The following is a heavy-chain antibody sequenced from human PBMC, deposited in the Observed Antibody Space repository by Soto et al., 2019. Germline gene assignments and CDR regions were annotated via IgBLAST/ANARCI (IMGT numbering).Heavy chain of an antibody. D-gene: IGHD6-13*01. CDR1: GYTFTGYY. V-gene: IGHV1-2*04. J-gene: IGHJ6*02. Sequence: ASVKVSCKASGYTFTGYYMHWVRQAPGQGLEWMGWINPNSGGTNYAQKFQGWVTMTRDTSISTAYMELSRLRSDDTAVYYCARDLHRQSIAAAGTGKIYYYYGMDVWGQGTTVTVSS. CDR3: ARDLHRQSIAAAGTGKIYYYYGMDV. CDR2: INPNSGGT.